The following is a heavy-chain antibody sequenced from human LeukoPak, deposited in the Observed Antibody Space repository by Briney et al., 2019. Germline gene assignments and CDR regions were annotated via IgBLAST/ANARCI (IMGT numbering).Heavy chain of an antibody. J-gene: IGHJ4*02. Sequence: GGSLRLSCAASGVTFSSYAMSWVRQAPGKGLEWVSAISGSGGSTYYADSVKGRFTISRDNSKNTLYLQMNSLRAEDTAVYYCAKQRWLQVSFDYWGQGTLVTVSS. CDR2: ISGSGGST. CDR1: GVTFSSYA. V-gene: IGHV3-23*01. CDR3: AKQRWLQVSFDY. D-gene: IGHD5-24*01.